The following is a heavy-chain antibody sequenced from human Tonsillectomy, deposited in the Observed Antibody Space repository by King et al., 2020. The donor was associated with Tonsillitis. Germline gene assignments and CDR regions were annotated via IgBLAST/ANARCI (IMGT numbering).Heavy chain of an antibody. J-gene: IGHJ4*02. V-gene: IGHV3-23*04. CDR3: AKGGGFSGESANDC. Sequence: VQLVESGGGVVQPGGSLRLSCAASGFTFSSYAMTWVRQAPGKGLEWISGISGSGGSTYYADSGKGRVTISRDNSKNTLYLQMNGLRAEDTAVYYCAKGGGFSGESANDCWGQGTLVAVS. D-gene: IGHD3-16*01. CDR1: GFTFSSYA. CDR2: ISGSGGST.